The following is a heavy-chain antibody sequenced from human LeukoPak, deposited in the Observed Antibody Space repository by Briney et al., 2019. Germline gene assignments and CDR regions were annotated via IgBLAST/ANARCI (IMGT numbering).Heavy chain of an antibody. CDR2: ISGSGGNT. D-gene: IGHD3-22*01. CDR1: GVTLSSYA. J-gene: IGHJ4*02. V-gene: IGHV3-23*01. Sequence: PGGSLRLSCTASGVTLSSYAMSWARQAPGKGLEWVSGISGSGGNTYSADSVKGRLTISRDNSKNTLFLQMHSLRAEDTAVYFCAKTFYYDGSGVRYFDYWGQGTLVTVSS. CDR3: AKTFYYDGSGVRYFDY.